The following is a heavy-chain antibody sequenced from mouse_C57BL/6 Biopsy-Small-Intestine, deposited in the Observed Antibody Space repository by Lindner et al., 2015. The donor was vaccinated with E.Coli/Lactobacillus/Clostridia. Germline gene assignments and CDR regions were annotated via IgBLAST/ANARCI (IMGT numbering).Heavy chain of an antibody. Sequence: VQLQESGPALVKPGLQVKISCKASGYSFTDFNMNWVKQNNGKSLDWIGVINPNYGTTSYNQKFKDMATFTVDQSSSTAYMQLNSLTSEDSAVYYCAREGFGRFAYWGQGTLVTVSA. CDR2: INPNYGTT. CDR1: GYSFTDFN. J-gene: IGHJ3*01. V-gene: IGHV1-39*01. CDR3: AREGFGRFAY.